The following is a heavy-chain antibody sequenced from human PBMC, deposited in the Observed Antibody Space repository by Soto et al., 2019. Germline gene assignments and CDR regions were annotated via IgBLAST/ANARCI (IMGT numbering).Heavy chain of an antibody. CDR3: ARDRPGIKTYEAFDI. J-gene: IGHJ3*02. CDR2: MSPNTGTI. D-gene: IGHD1-20*01. CDR1: GYTFTSYD. V-gene: IGHV1-8*01. Sequence: WASVKVSCKASGYTFTSYDINWVRQATGQGPEWMGWMSPNTGTIVYAQKFQGRVTMTRNTSTSTAYMTLSSLRSEDTAVYYCARDRPGIKTYEAFDIGGHGTTVTVS.